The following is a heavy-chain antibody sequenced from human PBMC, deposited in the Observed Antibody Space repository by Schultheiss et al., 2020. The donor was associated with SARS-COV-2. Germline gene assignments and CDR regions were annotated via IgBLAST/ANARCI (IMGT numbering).Heavy chain of an antibody. J-gene: IGHJ6*02. CDR3: ARSLGYYDILTGYHPAHYGMDV. CDR2: ISSSSSTI. CDR1: GFTFSSYS. V-gene: IGHV3-48*02. D-gene: IGHD3-9*01. Sequence: GGSLRLSCAASGFTFSSYSMNWVRQAPGKGLEWVSYISSSSSTIYYADSVKGRFTISRDNAKNSLYLQMNSLRDEDTAVYYCARSLGYYDILTGYHPAHYGMDVWGQGTTVTVSS.